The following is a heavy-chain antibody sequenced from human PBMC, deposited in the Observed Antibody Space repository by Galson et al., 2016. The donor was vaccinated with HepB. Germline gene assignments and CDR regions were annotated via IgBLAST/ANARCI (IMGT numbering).Heavy chain of an antibody. D-gene: IGHD6-13*01. V-gene: IGHV3-7*01. CDR1: TFAFSRTW. CDR3: AEGGWSSSWDWRN. J-gene: IGHJ4*02. CDR2: INHDGSEI. Sequence: SLRLSCATTTFAFSRTWMTWVRQAPGKGLEWVANINHDGSEIHYVDSAKGRFTFSRDNAKNSLYLEMNSLRVEDPAVYYCAEGGWSSSWDWRNWGQGTLVTVSS.